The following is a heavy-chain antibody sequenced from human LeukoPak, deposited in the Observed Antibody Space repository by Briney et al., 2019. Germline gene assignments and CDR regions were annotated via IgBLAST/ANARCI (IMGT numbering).Heavy chain of an antibody. CDR1: GYSFSNYW. CDR3: AKLPYYYDSTRYGPFDI. V-gene: IGHV5-51*01. D-gene: IGHD3-22*01. Sequence: GEALKISCTGSGYSFSNYWIGWVRQTPEKGLEWMGITYPGDSDTRFSPSFQGQGTLSADKSINTAYLQLSSLKASDTAMYYCAKLPYYYDSTRYGPFDIWGQGTMVTVSS. J-gene: IGHJ3*02. CDR2: TYPGDSDT.